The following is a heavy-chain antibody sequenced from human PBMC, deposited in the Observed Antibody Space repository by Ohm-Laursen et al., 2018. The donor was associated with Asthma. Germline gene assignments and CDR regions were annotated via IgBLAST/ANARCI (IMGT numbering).Heavy chain of an antibody. D-gene: IGHD3-22*01. CDR2: ISWNSGSI. CDR3: AKDIGYYDSSAEGGAFDI. Sequence: SLRLSCTASGFTFDDYAMHWVRQAPGKGLEWVSGISWNSGSIGYADSVKGRFTISRDNAKNSLYLQMNSLRAEDTALYYCAKDIGYYDSSAEGGAFDIWGQGTMVSVSS. J-gene: IGHJ3*02. V-gene: IGHV3-9*01. CDR1: GFTFDDYA.